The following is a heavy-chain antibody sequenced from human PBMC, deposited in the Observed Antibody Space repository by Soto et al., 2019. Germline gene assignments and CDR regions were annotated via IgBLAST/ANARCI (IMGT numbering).Heavy chain of an antibody. D-gene: IGHD2-2*01. CDR3: ARGGAVVVPGAVDRHNWFDP. CDR1: GGTFSSYA. Sequence: SVKVSCKASGGTFSSYAISWVRQAPGQGLEWMGRVIPILGMANYAQKFQGRVTITADKSTSTVYMEMSSLRSEDTAVYYCARGGAVVVPGAVDRHNWFDPWGQGTLVTVSS. CDR2: VIPILGMA. V-gene: IGHV1-69*04. J-gene: IGHJ5*02.